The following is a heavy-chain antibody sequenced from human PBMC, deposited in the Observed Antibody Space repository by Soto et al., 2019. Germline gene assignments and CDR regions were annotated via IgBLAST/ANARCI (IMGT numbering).Heavy chain of an antibody. Sequence: QVQLVQSGAEVKKPGASVKVSCKASGYTFTSYAMHWVRQAPGQRLEWMGWINAGNGKTKYSQKFQGRVTITRDTSASTAYMELSSLRSEDTAVYYCARDSILTRWSYAAPAFDYWGQGTLVTVSS. CDR2: INAGNGKT. V-gene: IGHV1-3*01. CDR3: ARDSILTRWSYAAPAFDY. J-gene: IGHJ4*02. D-gene: IGHD6-6*01. CDR1: GYTFTSYA.